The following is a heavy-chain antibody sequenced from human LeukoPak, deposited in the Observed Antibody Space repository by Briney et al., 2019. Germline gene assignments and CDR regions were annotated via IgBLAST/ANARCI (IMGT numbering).Heavy chain of an antibody. Sequence: QAGGSLRLSCAASGFTFSSYAMSWVRQAPGKGLEWVSAISGSGGSTYYADSVKGRFTISRDNSKNTLYLQMNSLRAEDTAVYYCAKLSTPARYYFDYWGQGTLVTVSS. CDR2: ISGSGGST. V-gene: IGHV3-23*01. CDR3: AKLSTPARYYFDY. CDR1: GFTFSSYA. D-gene: IGHD6-25*01. J-gene: IGHJ4*02.